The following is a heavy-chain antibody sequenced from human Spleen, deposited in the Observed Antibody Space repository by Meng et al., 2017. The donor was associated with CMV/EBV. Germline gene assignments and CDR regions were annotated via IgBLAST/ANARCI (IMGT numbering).Heavy chain of an antibody. CDR2: IHYDGSKK. Sequence: GESLKISCATSGFSFSSHGMHWVRQAPGKGLEWVAFIHYDGSKKYYADSVKGRFTISRDNSKNTLDLQMNRLRGEDTAVYYCAKDVRFLEWSMRKYLYGMDVWGQGTTVTVSS. J-gene: IGHJ6*02. CDR3: AKDVRFLEWSMRKYLYGMDV. V-gene: IGHV3-30*02. D-gene: IGHD3-3*01. CDR1: GFSFSSHG.